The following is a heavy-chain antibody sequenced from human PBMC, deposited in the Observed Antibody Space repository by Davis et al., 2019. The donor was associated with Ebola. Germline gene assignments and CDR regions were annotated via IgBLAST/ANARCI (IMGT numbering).Heavy chain of an antibody. Sequence: AASVKVSCKVSGSTLTDLSIHWVRQAPGQGLEWMGGIIPIFGTTNYAQKFRGRVMITADKSTRIAYMELNSLTSEDTAVYYCARGPSVATAHYFDYWGQGTLVTVSS. D-gene: IGHD2-21*02. V-gene: IGHV1-69*06. J-gene: IGHJ4*02. CDR3: ARGPSVATAHYFDY. CDR2: IIPIFGTT. CDR1: GSTLTDLS.